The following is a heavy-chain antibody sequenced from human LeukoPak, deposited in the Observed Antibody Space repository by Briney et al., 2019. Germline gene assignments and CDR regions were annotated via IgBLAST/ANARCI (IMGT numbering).Heavy chain of an antibody. CDR1: GYSFSNYW. V-gene: IGHV5-51*01. CDR3: PVKGYDRGSTWFDP. J-gene: IGHJ5*02. CDR2: IYPDDSDT. Sequence: GESLKISCKGSGYSFSNYWIGWVRQMPGRGLEWMGIIYPDDSDTRYSPSFQGQVTISADKSVSTAYLQWTSLKASDIAMYYCPVKGYDRGSTWFDPGGQGPLVTVSS. D-gene: IGHD3-22*01.